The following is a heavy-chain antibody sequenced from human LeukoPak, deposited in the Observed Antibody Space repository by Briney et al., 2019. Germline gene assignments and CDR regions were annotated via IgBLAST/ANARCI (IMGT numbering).Heavy chain of an antibody. CDR3: AKERAGYYLDY. J-gene: IGHJ4*02. V-gene: IGHV3-30*02. CDR1: GFTFSSDG. CDR2: IRYDGSNK. D-gene: IGHD3-9*01. Sequence: PGGSLRLSCAASGFTFSSDGMHWVRQAPGKGLEWVAFIRYDGSNKYYADSVKGRFTISRDNSKNTLYLQMNSLRDEDTAVYYCAKERAGYYLDYWGQGTLVTVSS.